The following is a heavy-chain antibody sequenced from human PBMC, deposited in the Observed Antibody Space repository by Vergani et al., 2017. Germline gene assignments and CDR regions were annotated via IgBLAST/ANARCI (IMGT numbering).Heavy chain of an antibody. CDR3: AKGSTIFGVVRPNRDYYYGMDV. CDR2: ISGSGGST. D-gene: IGHD3-3*01. CDR1: GFTFSSYA. V-gene: IGHV3-23*01. Sequence: EVQLLESGGGLVQPGGSMRLSCAASGFTFSSYAMSWVRQAPGKGLEWVSAISGSGGSTYYADSVKGRFTISRDNSKNTLYLQMNSLRAEDTAVYYCAKGSTIFGVVRPNRDYYYGMDVWGQG. J-gene: IGHJ6*02.